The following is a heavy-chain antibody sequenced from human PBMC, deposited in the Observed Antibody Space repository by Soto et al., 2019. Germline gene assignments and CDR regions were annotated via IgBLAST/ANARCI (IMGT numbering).Heavy chain of an antibody. CDR3: ARDPPPDTDYYDTSGPDYFDY. Sequence: PGGSLRLSCAASGFTFSSYELNWVRQAPGKGLQWVSYISSSGYTIYYADSVKGRFTISRDNAKNSLYLQMNSLRAEDTAVYYCARDPPPDTDYYDTSGPDYFDYWGQGTLVTVSS. CDR1: GFTFSSYE. D-gene: IGHD3-22*01. V-gene: IGHV3-48*03. CDR2: ISSSGYTI. J-gene: IGHJ4*02.